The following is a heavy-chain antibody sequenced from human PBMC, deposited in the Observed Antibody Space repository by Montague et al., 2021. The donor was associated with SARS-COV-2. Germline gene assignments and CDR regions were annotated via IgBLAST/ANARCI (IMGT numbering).Heavy chain of an antibody. J-gene: IGHJ3*02. CDR3: ARTYVPGAFDI. CDR2: IDWDDDI. CDR1: GFSLSTSGMC. V-gene: IGHV2-70*11. Sequence: PALVKPTQTLTLTCTFSGFSLSTSGMCVSWIRQPPGKALEWLARIDWDDDIYYSTSLRTRLTISKDTSKNQVVLTMTSMDPVDTATYYCARTYVPGAFDIWGQGTIVTVSS. D-gene: IGHD1-14*01.